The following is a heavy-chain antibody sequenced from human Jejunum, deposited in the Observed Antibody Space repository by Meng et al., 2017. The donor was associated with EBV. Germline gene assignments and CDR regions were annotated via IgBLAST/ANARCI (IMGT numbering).Heavy chain of an antibody. CDR1: GYTFTRYP. CDR3: ARGGESWYDDDY. V-gene: IGHV7-4-1*02. Sequence: QVQLVQSGSELKKPGAAVKASCKASGYTFTRYPIHWVRQAPGKGLEWMGWINTNTGNPTYAQGFTGGIVFSLDTSVNTAYLQISSLKAEDTAVYYCARGGESWYDDDYWGQGTRVTVSS. D-gene: IGHD6-13*01. CDR2: INTNTGNP. J-gene: IGHJ4*02.